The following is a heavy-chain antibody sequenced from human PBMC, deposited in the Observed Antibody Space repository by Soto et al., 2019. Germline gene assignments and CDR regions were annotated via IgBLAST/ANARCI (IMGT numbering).Heavy chain of an antibody. Sequence: SLNVACKSAVWGFSVDAGGWRRHAPRQGLEWMGGIIPIFGTANYAQKFQGRVTITADESTSTAYMELSSLRSEDTAVFYCASSLSRGWY. V-gene: IGHV1-69*01. CDR1: VWGFSVDA. D-gene: IGHD2-15*01. CDR3: ASSLSRGWY. CDR2: IIPIFGTA. J-gene: IGHJ2*01.